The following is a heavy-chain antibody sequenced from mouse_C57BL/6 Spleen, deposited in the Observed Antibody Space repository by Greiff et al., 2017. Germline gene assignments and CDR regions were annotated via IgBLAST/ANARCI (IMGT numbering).Heavy chain of an antibody. CDR3: ASSDYYGYPHYYAMDY. D-gene: IGHD2-2*01. CDR2: IYPSDSET. CDR1: GYTFTSYW. V-gene: IGHV1-61*01. J-gene: IGHJ4*01. Sequence: QVQLQQPGAELVRPGSSVKLSCKASGYTFTSYWMDWVKQRPGQGLAWIGNIYPSDSETHYTPKFTDKATLTVDKSSSTAYMQLSILTSVDSAVYYCASSDYYGYPHYYAMDYCGQGTSVTVSS.